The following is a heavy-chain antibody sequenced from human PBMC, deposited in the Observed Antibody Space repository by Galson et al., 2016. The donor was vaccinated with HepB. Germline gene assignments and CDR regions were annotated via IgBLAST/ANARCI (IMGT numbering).Heavy chain of an antibody. CDR2: ISGTTNFI. CDR3: AGDLGGSYFDY. CDR1: GFTFSDYY. D-gene: IGHD1-26*01. Sequence: SLRLSCAASGFTFSDYYMSWVRQAPGKGLEWVSYISGTTNFINYADSVRGRFTISRDNAKNALYLQMDNLRAEDTAVYYCAGDLGGSYFDYWGQGSLVTVSS. V-gene: IGHV3-11*06. J-gene: IGHJ4*02.